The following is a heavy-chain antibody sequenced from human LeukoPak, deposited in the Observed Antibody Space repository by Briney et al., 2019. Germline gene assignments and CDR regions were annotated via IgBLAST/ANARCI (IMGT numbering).Heavy chain of an antibody. J-gene: IGHJ4*02. CDR3: ARRWLLATVETEPNFDY. V-gene: IGHV1-46*01. CDR1: GYTFTSYY. CDR2: INPSGGST. Sequence: ASVKVSCKASGYTFTSYYMHWVRQAPGQGLEWMGIINPSGGSTSYAQKFQGRVTMTRDMSTSTDYMELSSLRSEDTAVYYCARRWLLATVETEPNFDYWGQGTLVTVSS. D-gene: IGHD5-12*01.